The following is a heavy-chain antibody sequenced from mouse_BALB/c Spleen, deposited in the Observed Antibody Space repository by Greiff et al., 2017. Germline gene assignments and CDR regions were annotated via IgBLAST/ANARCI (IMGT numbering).Heavy chain of an antibody. Sequence: VKVVESGPGLVAPSQSLSITCTVSGFSLTSYGVHWVRQPPGKGLEWLGVIWAGGSTNYNSALMSRLSISKDNSKSQVFLKMNSLQTDDTAMYYCAREPLYGSSPYWYFDVWGAGTTVTVSS. V-gene: IGHV2-9*02. D-gene: IGHD1-1*01. CDR2: IWAGGST. CDR3: AREPLYGSSPYWYFDV. CDR1: GFSLTSYG. J-gene: IGHJ1*01.